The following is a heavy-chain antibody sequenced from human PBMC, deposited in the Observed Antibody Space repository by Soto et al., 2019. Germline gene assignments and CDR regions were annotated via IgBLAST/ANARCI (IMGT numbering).Heavy chain of an antibody. CDR1: GFTFSDYY. CDR2: ISRSGGTI. D-gene: IGHD2-8*01. J-gene: IGHJ5*02. Sequence: QVQLVESGGGLVKPGGSLRLSCAAYGFTFSDYYMSWLRQAPGKGLEWVSYISRSGGTIYYADSVKGRFTLSRDNAKNSLYLKMNSLRAEYTAVSHCVIVGYANGNDPWGQGTLVAVSS. CDR3: VIVGYANGNDP. V-gene: IGHV3-11*01.